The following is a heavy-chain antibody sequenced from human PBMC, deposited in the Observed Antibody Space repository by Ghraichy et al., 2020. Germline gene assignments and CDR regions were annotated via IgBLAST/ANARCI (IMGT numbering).Heavy chain of an antibody. D-gene: IGHD3-16*01. CDR1: GGTFSSYA. J-gene: IGHJ6*02. CDR2: IIPILGIA. CDR3: ARDGLLGELSSYYYYGMDV. Sequence: SVKVSCKASGGTFSSYAISWVRQAPGQGLEWMGRIIPILGIANYAQKFQGRVTITADKSTSTAYMELSSLRSEDTAVYYCARDGLLGELSSYYYYGMDVWGQGTTVTVSS. V-gene: IGHV1-69*04.